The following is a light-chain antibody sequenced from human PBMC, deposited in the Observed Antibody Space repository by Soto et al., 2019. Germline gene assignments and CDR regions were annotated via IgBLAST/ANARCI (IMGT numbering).Light chain of an antibody. CDR3: AAWDDTLNGVV. CDR1: SSNIGSNT. J-gene: IGLJ2*01. CDR2: RNN. V-gene: IGLV1-44*01. Sequence: QAVVTQPPSASGTPGQRVTISCSGSSSNIGSNTVNWYQQLPGTAPKLFIYRNNQRPSGVPDRFSGSKSGTSASLAISGLQSEDEADYYCAAWDDTLNGVVFGGGTQLTVL.